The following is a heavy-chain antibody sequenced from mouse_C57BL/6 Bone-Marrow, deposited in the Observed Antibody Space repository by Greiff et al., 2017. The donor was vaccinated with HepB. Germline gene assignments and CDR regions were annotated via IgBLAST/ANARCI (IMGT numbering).Heavy chain of an antibody. Sequence: VQLQQPGAELVKPGASVKLSCKASGYTFTSYWMHWVKQRPGRGLEWIGRIDPNSGGTKYNEKFKSKATLTVDKPSSTAYMQLSSLTSEDSAVYYCASAYYSDCGGAWFDYWGQGTLVTVSS. CDR2: IDPNSGGT. V-gene: IGHV1-72*01. J-gene: IGHJ3*01. D-gene: IGHD2-12*01. CDR1: GYTFTSYW. CDR3: ASAYYSDCGGAWFDY.